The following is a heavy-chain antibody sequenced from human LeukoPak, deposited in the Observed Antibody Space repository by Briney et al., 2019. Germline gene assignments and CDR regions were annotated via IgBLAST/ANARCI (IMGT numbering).Heavy chain of an antibody. Sequence: GGSLRLSCAASGFTFSSYAMHWVRQAPGKGLEWVAVISYDGSNKYYADSVKGRFTISRDNSKNTLYLQMNSLRAEDTAVYYCARGDSSGWDGYFQHWGQGTLVTVSS. CDR2: ISYDGSNK. D-gene: IGHD6-19*01. J-gene: IGHJ1*01. CDR1: GFTFSSYA. V-gene: IGHV3-30-3*01. CDR3: ARGDSSGWDGYFQH.